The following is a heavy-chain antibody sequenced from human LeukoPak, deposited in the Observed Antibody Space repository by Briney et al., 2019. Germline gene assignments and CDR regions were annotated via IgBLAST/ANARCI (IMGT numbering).Heavy chain of an antibody. Sequence: SETLSLTCTVSGGSISSYYWSWIRQPAGKGLEWIGRIYTSGSTNYNPSLKSRVTMSVDTSKNQFSLKLSSVTAADTAVYYCARSHPYYYDSSGYLSDYWGQGTLVTVSS. V-gene: IGHV4-4*07. CDR2: IYTSGST. CDR1: GGSISSYY. J-gene: IGHJ4*02. D-gene: IGHD3-22*01. CDR3: ARSHPYYYDSSGYLSDY.